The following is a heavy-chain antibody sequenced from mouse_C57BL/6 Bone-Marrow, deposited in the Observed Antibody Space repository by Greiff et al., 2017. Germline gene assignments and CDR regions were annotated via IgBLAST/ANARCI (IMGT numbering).Heavy chain of an antibody. CDR3: ARGDEYDGTGFDY. Sequence: QVQLQQPGAELVMPGASVKLSCKASGYTFTSYWMPWVKQRPGQGLEWIGEIDPSASYTNYNQKFKGKSTLTVDKSSSTADMQLSSLTSEDSAVYYCARGDEYDGTGFDYWGQGTTLTVSS. J-gene: IGHJ2*01. CDR1: GYTFTSYW. CDR2: IDPSASYT. D-gene: IGHD2-4*01. V-gene: IGHV1-69*01.